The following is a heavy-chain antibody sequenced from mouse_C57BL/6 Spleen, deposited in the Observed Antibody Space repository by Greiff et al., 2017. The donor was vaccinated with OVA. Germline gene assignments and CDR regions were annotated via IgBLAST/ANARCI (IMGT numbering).Heavy chain of an antibody. CDR2: IDPSDSYT. V-gene: IGHV1-69*01. CDR1: GYTFTSYW. Sequence: VQLQQPGAELVMPGASVKLSCKASGYTFTSYWMHWVKQRPGQGLEWIGEIDPSDSYTNYNQKFKGKSTLTVDKSSSTAYMQLSSLTSEDSAVYYCATTGTGFAYWGQGTLVTVSA. D-gene: IGHD4-1*02. J-gene: IGHJ3*01. CDR3: ATTGTGFAY.